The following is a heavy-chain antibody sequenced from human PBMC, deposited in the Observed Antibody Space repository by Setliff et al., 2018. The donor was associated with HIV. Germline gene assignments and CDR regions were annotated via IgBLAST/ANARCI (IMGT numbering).Heavy chain of an antibody. J-gene: IGHJ5*02. CDR3: AIQSITIFGVVISGFDP. CDR1: NYSINSGYY. CDR2: IYHSGST. D-gene: IGHD3-3*01. Sequence: PSETLSLTCAVSNYSINSGYYWGWIRQPPGKGLEWIGSIYHSGSTYYNPSLKSRVTISVDTSKNQVSLRLTSVTAADTAVYYCAIQSITIFGVVISGFDPWGQGTLVTVSS. V-gene: IGHV4-38-2*01.